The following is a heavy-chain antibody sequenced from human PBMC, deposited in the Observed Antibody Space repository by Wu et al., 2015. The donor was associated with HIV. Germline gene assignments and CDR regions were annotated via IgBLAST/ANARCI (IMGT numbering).Heavy chain of an antibody. CDR1: GYTFTSYG. V-gene: IGHV1-18*01. D-gene: IGHD3-22*01. CDR3: ARGQIIYYDSSGYYNYYYYGMDV. J-gene: IGHJ6*01. CDR2: ISAYNGNT. Sequence: QVQLVQSGAEVKKPGASVKVSCKASGYTFTSYGISWVRQAPGQGLEWMGWISAYNGNTNYAQKLQGRVTMTTDTSTSTAYMELRSLRSDDTAVYYCARGQIIYYDSSGYYNYYYYGMDVWARTTVTVSS.